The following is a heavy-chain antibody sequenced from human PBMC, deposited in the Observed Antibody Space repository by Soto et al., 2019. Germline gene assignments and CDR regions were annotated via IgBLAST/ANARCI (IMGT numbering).Heavy chain of an antibody. CDR3: ARVAGRRPYYSYYMDV. V-gene: IGHV3-53*04. J-gene: IGHJ6*03. D-gene: IGHD2-15*01. CDR2: IYSGGST. Sequence: EVQLVESGGGLVQPGGSLRLSCAASGFTVSSNYMSWVRQAPGKGLEWVSVIYSGGSTYYADSVKGRFTISRHNSKNTLYLQMNTLRAEDMAVYYCARVAGRRPYYSYYMDVWGKGTTVTVSS. CDR1: GFTVSSNY.